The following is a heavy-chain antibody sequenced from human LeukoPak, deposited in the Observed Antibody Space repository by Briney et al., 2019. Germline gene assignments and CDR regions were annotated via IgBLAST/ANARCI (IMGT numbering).Heavy chain of an antibody. V-gene: IGHV3-33*01. CDR2: IWYDGSNK. CDR1: GFTFSRYG. Sequence: PGRSLRLSCAASGFTFSRYGMHWVRRAPGKGLEWVAVIWYDGSNKYYADSVKGRFTISRDNSKNTLYLQMNSLRAEDTAVYYCARDLEVVPAAMDYYGMDVWGKETTVTVSS. D-gene: IGHD2-2*01. CDR3: ARDLEVVPAAMDYYGMDV. J-gene: IGHJ6*04.